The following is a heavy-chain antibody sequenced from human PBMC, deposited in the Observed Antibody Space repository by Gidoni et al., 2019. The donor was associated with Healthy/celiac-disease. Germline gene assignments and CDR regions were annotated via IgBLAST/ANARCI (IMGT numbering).Heavy chain of an antibody. CDR1: GFTFSNAW. J-gene: IGHJ4*02. V-gene: IGHV3-15*07. Sequence: EVQLVESGGGLVKPGGSLRLSCAASGFTFSNAWMNWVRQAPGKGLEWVGRIKSKTDGGTTDYAAPVKGRFTISRDDSKNTLYLQMNSLKTEDTAVYYCTTDMYYDFWSGYYNPHFDYWGQGTLVTVSS. CDR2: IKSKTDGGTT. D-gene: IGHD3-3*01. CDR3: TTDMYYDFWSGYYNPHFDY.